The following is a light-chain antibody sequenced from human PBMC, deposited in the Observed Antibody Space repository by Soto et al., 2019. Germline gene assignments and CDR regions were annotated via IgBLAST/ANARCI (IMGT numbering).Light chain of an antibody. J-gene: IGKJ2*01. CDR1: QSVSSSY. CDR3: HKYGSSPYT. Sequence: EIVLTQSPGTLSLSPGEGATLSCRASQSVSSSYLAWYQQKPGQAPRLLIYGASSRATGIPDRFSGSGSGTGFTLTISRLDPGDFAVYYCHKYGSSPYTFGQGTKLEIK. CDR2: GAS. V-gene: IGKV3-20*01.